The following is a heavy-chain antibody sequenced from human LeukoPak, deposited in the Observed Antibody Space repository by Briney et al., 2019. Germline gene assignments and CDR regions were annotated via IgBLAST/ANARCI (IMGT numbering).Heavy chain of an antibody. Sequence: PGGSLRLSCAASGFTFSSYGMHWVRQAPGKGLEWVAVISYDGSNKYYADSVKGRFTISRDNAKNFLYLQMNSLRAEDTALYYCARPGGASYDFPLDYWGQGTLVTVSS. CDR2: ISYDGSNK. CDR1: GFTFSSYG. J-gene: IGHJ4*02. CDR3: ARPGGASYDFPLDY. V-gene: IGHV3-30*03. D-gene: IGHD3-3*01.